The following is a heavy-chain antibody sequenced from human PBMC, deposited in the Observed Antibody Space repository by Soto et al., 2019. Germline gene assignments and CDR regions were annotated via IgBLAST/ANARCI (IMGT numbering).Heavy chain of an antibody. J-gene: IGHJ4*02. CDR1: GFTFSSYG. Sequence: APVKGSCEASGFTFSSYGISWGRPAPGQGLEWMGWISAYNGNTNYAQKLQGRVTMTTDTSTSTAYMELRSLRSDDTAVYYCARVRTDDYGIFDYWGQGTLVTVSS. D-gene: IGHD4-17*01. V-gene: IGHV1-18*01. CDR3: ARVRTDDYGIFDY. CDR2: ISAYNGNT.